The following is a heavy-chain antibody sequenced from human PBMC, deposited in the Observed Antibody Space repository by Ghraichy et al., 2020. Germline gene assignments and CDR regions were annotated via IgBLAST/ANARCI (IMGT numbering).Heavy chain of an antibody. V-gene: IGHV4-30-4*01. CDR1: GGSIVSGDYY. J-gene: IGHJ6*02. Sequence: SETLSLTCSVSGGSIVSGDYYWSWIRQSPGKGLEWIGYIYYSGNTYYKPSLKSRTTIAVDTSTNHFSLKLTSVTAADTAVYFCARVRVIGSGSNCVMVVWGQETTVTVSS. CDR3: ARVRVIGSGSNCVMVV. CDR2: IYYSGNT. D-gene: IGHD3-3*01.